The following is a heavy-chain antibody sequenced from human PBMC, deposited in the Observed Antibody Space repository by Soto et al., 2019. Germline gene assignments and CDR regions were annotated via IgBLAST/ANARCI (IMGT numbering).Heavy chain of an antibody. CDR2: INPNSGGT. J-gene: IGHJ6*02. CDR1: GYTFTGYY. D-gene: IGHD5-18*01. CDR3: ARDGVDTAMVDYYYYGMDV. Sequence: ASVKVCCKASGYTFTGYYMHWVRQAPGQGLEWMGWINPNSGGTNYAQKFQGRVTMTRDTSISTAYMELSRLRSDDTAVYYCARDGVDTAMVDYYYYGMDVWGQGTTVTVSS. V-gene: IGHV1-2*02.